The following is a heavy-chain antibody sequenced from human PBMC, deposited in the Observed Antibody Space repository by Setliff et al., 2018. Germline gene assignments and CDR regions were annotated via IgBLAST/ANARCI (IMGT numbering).Heavy chain of an antibody. CDR1: GGSISSNY. CDR3: ASHPRVTIFGVVAFDY. V-gene: IGHV4-4*08. CDR2: IYTSGST. D-gene: IGHD3-3*01. J-gene: IGHJ4*02. Sequence: PSETLSLTCTVSGGSISSNYWGWVRQPPGKGLEWIGYIYTSGSTNYNPSLKSRGTISVDTPRNQFSLKLSSVTAADTAAYYCASHPRVTIFGVVAFDYWGQGILVTVSS.